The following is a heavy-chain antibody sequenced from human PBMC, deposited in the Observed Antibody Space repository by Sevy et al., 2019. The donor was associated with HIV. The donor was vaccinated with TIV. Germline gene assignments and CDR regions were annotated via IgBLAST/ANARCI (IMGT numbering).Heavy chain of an antibody. D-gene: IGHD1-26*01. CDR2: IIPIFGTA. Sequence: ASVKVSCKASGGTFSSYAISWVRQAPGQGLEWMGGIIPIFGTANYAQKFQGRVTITADESTSTAYMKLSSLRSEDTAVYYCAGIKGGAATYYYYYYGMDVWGQGTTVTVSS. CDR3: AGIKGGAATYYYYYYGMDV. J-gene: IGHJ6*02. CDR1: GGTFSSYA. V-gene: IGHV1-69*13.